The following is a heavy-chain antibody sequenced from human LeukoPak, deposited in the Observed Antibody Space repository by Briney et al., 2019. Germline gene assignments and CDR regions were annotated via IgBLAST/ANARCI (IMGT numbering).Heavy chain of an antibody. D-gene: IGHD3-10*01. CDR3: ARDLVSGLWFGEFDY. V-gene: IGHV1-2*02. CDR1: GYTFTGYY. J-gene: IGHJ4*02. CDR2: INPNSGGT. Sequence: GASVKVSCKASGYTFTGYYMHWARQAPGQGLEWMGWINPNSGGTNYAQKFQGRVTMTRDTSISTAYMELSRLRSDDTAVYYCARDLVSGLWFGEFDYWGQGTLVTVSS.